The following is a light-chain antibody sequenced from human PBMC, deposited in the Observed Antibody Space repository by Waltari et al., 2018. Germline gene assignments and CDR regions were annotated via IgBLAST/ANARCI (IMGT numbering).Light chain of an antibody. V-gene: IGLV3-1*01. J-gene: IGLJ1*01. CDR1: KLGDKY. CDR2: QDS. CDR3: QAWDSSTAD. Sequence: SYELTQPPSVSVSPGQTASITCSGDKLGDKYACWYQQKPGQSPVLVIYQDSKRHSGIPERFSGSNSGNTATLTISGTQAMDEADYYCQAWDSSTADFGTGTKVTVL.